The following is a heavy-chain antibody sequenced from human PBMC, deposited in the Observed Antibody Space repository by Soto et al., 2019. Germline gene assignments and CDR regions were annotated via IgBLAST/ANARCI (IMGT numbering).Heavy chain of an antibody. Sequence: QVQLEQSGAEVKKPGSSVKVSCKASGGTLSDHGVAGLRQAPGQGLEWMGGTLPVFNAPKYAPRFQVRVTIAAAKSTEIAYMELRIMTSEDKALYDCARGVFGSGKYYAGPSDFDIWGHGTMVIVSS. CDR3: ARGVFGSGKYYAGPSDFDI. J-gene: IGHJ3*02. D-gene: IGHD3-10*01. CDR1: GGTLSDHG. V-gene: IGHV1-69*06. CDR2: TLPVFNAP.